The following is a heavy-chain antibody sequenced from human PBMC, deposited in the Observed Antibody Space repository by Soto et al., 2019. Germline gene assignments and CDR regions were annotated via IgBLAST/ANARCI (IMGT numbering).Heavy chain of an antibody. Sequence: PSETLYLTCTVSCGSISFSSYYWGWVRQPPGKGLEWIGTLYYSGTTYTPSLKSRVTISVDTSKNQFSLKLSSVTAVDTAVYYCARGPPFVPWGQGTLVTVSS. CDR3: ARGPPFVP. J-gene: IGHJ5*02. CDR1: CGSISFSSYY. CDR2: LYYSGTT. V-gene: IGHV4-39*01. D-gene: IGHD2-15*01.